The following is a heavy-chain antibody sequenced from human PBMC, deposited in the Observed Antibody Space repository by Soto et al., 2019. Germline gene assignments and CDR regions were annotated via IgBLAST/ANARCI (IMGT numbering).Heavy chain of an antibody. CDR3: ASRSNDYGGAFDY. J-gene: IGHJ4*02. CDR1: GGSISSSSYY. CDR2: IYYSGST. V-gene: IGHV4-39*01. D-gene: IGHD4-17*01. Sequence: SETLSLTCTVSGGSISSSSYYWGWIRQPPGKGLEWIGSIYYSGSTYYNPSLKSRVTISVDTSKNQFSLKLSSVTAADTAVYYCASRSNDYGGAFDYWGQGTLVTVSS.